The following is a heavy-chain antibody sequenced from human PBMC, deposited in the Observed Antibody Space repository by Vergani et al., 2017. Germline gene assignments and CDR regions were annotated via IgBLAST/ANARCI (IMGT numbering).Heavy chain of an antibody. CDR2: IDPSDSYT. CDR3: ASPATDTSMGTHVLGMDG. D-gene: IGHD5-18*01. J-gene: IGHJ6*02. V-gene: IGHV5-10-1*01. Sequence: EVQLVQSGAEVKKPGESLRISCKGSGYSFTSYWISWVRQMPGKGLEWMGRIDPSDSYTNYSPSFQGHVTISADKSMSTAYLQWSSLKASDTAMYYCASPATDTSMGTHVLGMDGWGQGTTVTVSS. CDR1: GYSFTSYW.